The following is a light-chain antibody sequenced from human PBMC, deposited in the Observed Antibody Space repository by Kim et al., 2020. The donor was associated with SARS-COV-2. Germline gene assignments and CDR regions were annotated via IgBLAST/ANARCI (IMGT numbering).Light chain of an antibody. Sequence: SYELTQPPSVSVSPGQTARITCSGDALPEKQTYWYQQKSGQAPLLVIYKDSERPSGIPGRFSGASSGTTVTLTISGVQAEDDAEYYCQSAEGRGTYVFGT. CDR2: KDS. J-gene: IGLJ1*01. CDR3: QSAEGRGTYV. CDR1: ALPEKQ. V-gene: IGLV3-25*03.